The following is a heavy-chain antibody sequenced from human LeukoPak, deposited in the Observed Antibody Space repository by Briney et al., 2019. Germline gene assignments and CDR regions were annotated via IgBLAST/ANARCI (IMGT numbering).Heavy chain of an antibody. J-gene: IGHJ4*02. CDR1: GYTFNTYG. CDR3: LRDAQRPRLTPDY. V-gene: IGHV1-18*01. D-gene: IGHD6-25*01. CDR2: ISIYNGDI. Sequence: ASVKVSCKASGYTFNTYGISWVRQAPGQGLEWMGWISIYNGDIKYVQNLQGRVTMTEDTSTSTAYMELISLRSDDTAVYYCLRDAQRPRLTPDYWGQGTLVTVSS.